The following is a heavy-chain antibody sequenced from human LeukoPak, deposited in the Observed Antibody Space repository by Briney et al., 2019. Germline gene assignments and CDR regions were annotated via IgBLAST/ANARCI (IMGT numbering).Heavy chain of an antibody. J-gene: IGHJ4*02. CDR3: ANTFGGVIMPFDY. CDR2: ISYDGSNK. CDR1: GFTFSSYA. D-gene: IGHD3-16*02. V-gene: IGHV3-30*07. Sequence: PGGSLRLSCAASGFTFSSYAMHWVRQAPGKGLEWVAVISYDGSNKYYADSVKGRFTISRDNSKNTLYLQMNSLRAEDTAVYYCANTFGGVIMPFDYWGQGTLVTVSS.